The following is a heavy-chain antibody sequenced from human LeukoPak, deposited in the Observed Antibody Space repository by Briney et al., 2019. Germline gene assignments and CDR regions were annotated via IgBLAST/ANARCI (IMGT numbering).Heavy chain of an antibody. CDR3: ARDSVLWVIVVVPLLGDAFDI. Sequence: GRSLRLSCAASGFTFSSYAMHWVRQAPGKGLEWVAVISYDGSNKYYADSVKGRFTISRDNSKNTLYLQMNSPRAEDTAVYYCARDSVLWVIVVVPLLGDAFDIWGQGTMVTVSS. J-gene: IGHJ3*02. CDR1: GFTFSSYA. D-gene: IGHD3-22*01. V-gene: IGHV3-30-3*01. CDR2: ISYDGSNK.